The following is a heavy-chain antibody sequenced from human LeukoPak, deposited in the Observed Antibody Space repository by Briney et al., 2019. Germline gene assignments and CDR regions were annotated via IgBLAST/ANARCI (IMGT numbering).Heavy chain of an antibody. V-gene: IGHV1-8*01. Sequence: ASVKVSCKASGYTFTSYDINWVRQATGQGLEWMGWMNPNSGNTGYAQKFQGRVTMTRNTSISTAYMELSSLRSEDTAVYYCARGGRGFATTRWRFAAVDYWGQGTLVTVSS. J-gene: IGHJ4*02. CDR1: GYTFTSYD. CDR3: ARGGRGFATTRWRFAAVDY. D-gene: IGHD3-10*01. CDR2: MNPNSGNT.